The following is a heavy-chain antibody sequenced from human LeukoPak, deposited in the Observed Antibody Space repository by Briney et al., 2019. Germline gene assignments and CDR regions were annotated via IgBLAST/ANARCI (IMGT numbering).Heavy chain of an antibody. Sequence: GSALRLSCLASRFSFDEYVMHWVRQAPGRGLNWVSGVCLNSSNIDYADSVKGRFTISRDNAKNSLYVQMNSLRPEDTALYYCAKEGARLGTAVSGPFDYWGQGTLVTVSS. J-gene: IGHJ4*02. D-gene: IGHD6-13*01. V-gene: IGHV3-9*01. CDR1: RFSFDEYV. CDR2: VCLNSSNI. CDR3: AKEGARLGTAVSGPFDY.